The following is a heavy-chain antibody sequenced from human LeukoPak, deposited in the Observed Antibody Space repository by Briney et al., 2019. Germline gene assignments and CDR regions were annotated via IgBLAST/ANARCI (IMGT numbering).Heavy chain of an antibody. D-gene: IGHD3-9*01. CDR2: ISYDGSNK. Sequence: GRSLRLSCAASGFTFSSYAMHWVRQAPGKGLEWVAVISYDGSNKYYADPVKGRFTISRDNSKNTLYLQMNSLRAEDTAVYYCARAALRYFDWLAGMDVWGKGTTVTVSS. V-gene: IGHV3-30*04. J-gene: IGHJ6*04. CDR3: ARAALRYFDWLAGMDV. CDR1: GFTFSSYA.